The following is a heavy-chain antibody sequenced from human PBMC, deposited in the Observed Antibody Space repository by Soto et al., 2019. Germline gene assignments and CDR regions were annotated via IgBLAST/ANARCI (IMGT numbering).Heavy chain of an antibody. D-gene: IGHD3-22*01. V-gene: IGHV1-69*13. CDR2: IIPIFGTA. CDR1: GGTFSSYA. Sequence: SVKVSCKASGGTFSSYAISWVRQAPGQGLEWMGGIIPIFGTASYAQKFQGRVTITADESTSTAYMELSSLRSEDTAVYYCARSGSSGYSDYWGQGTLGTVSS. CDR3: ARSGSSGYSDY. J-gene: IGHJ4*02.